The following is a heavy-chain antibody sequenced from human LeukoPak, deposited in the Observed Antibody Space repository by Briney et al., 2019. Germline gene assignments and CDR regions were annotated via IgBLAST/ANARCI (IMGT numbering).Heavy chain of an antibody. CDR3: ARDLGSGSLHY. CDR1: GYTFSSFA. CDR2: INTGNGNT. J-gene: IGHJ4*02. V-gene: IGHV1-3*04. Sequence: GASVKVSCKASGYTFSSFAIHWVRQAPGQRLEWMGWINTGNGNTKYSQKFQGRFTITRDTFASTAYMELSSLTSEDTAVYFCARDLGSGSLHYWGQGTLVTVSS. D-gene: IGHD1-26*01.